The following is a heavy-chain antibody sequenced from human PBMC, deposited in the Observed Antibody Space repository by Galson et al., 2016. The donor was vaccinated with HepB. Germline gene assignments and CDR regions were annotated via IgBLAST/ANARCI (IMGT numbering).Heavy chain of an antibody. V-gene: IGHV1-18*01. CDR2: ISAYDGHT. CDR3: ARNQAPLPGDY. J-gene: IGHJ4*02. Sequence: QSGAEVKKPGASVKVSCKASGYTFTSRGISWVRQAPGQGLEWMGWISAYDGHTNYGQKLQDRLTMTTDTSTSTAYMELRSLRSDDTAVHYCARNQAPLPGDYWGQGTLVTVSS. D-gene: IGHD1-14*01. CDR1: GYTFTSRG.